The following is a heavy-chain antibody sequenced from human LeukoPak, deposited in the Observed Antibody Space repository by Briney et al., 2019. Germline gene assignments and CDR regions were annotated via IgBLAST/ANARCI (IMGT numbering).Heavy chain of an antibody. D-gene: IGHD6-19*01. J-gene: IGHJ4*02. CDR3: ARDSSAVAGHFDY. Sequence: GGSLRLSCAASGFTVSSNYMSWVRQAPGKGLEWVSVIYSGGSTYYADSVKSRFTISRDNSKNTLYLQMNSLRAEDTAVYYCARDSSAVAGHFDYWGQGTLVTVSS. V-gene: IGHV3-53*01. CDR2: IYSGGST. CDR1: GFTVSSNY.